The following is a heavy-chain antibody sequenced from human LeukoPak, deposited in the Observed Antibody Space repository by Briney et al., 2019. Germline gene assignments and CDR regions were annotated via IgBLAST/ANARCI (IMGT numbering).Heavy chain of an antibody. Sequence: GGSLRLSCEASGFTFSSYEINWVRQAPGKGLEWISYISSSGSTIYYAESVKGRSTISRDNAKNSLYLQMNSLRAEDTAVYYCAELGITMIGGVWGKGTTVTISS. CDR1: GFTFSSYE. V-gene: IGHV3-48*03. CDR2: ISSSGSTI. J-gene: IGHJ6*04. D-gene: IGHD3-10*02. CDR3: AELGITMIGGV.